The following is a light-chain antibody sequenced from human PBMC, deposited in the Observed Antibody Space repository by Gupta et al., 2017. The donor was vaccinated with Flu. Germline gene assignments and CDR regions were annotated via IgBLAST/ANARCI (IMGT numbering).Light chain of an antibody. CDR1: ALPKQY. CDR2: KDS. J-gene: IGLJ3*02. V-gene: IGLV3-25*02. CDR3: QSADSSGTYEV. Sequence: SYALTQPPSVSVSPVQTARITCSGDALPKQYAYWYQQKPGQAPVLVIYKDSERPSGIPERFSGSSSGKTVTLTISGVQAEDEADYYCQSADSSGTYEVFGGGTKLTVL.